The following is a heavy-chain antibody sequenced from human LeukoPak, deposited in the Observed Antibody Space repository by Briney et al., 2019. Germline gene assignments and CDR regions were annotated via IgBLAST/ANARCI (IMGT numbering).Heavy chain of an antibody. CDR1: GYSFSNYW. CDR3: ASPFFRSGWYYFDY. D-gene: IGHD6-19*01. J-gene: IGHJ4*02. V-gene: IGHV5-51*01. CDR2: IYPGDSDT. Sequence: GASLKISCKGSGYSFSNYWIDWVRQMPGKGLEWMRIIYPGDSDTTYSPSFQGQVTISPDKSISTAYLQWSSLKATDTAMYYCASPFFRSGWYYFDYWGQGTLVTVSS.